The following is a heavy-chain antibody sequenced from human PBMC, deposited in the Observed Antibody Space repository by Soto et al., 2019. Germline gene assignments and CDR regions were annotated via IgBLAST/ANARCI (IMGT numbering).Heavy chain of an antibody. CDR3: ARGPYYYGSGDDYDY. J-gene: IGHJ4*02. CDR2: IYPGDSDT. Sequence: DVQLVQSGAEVKKTGESLKISCQGSGYTFTNFWIGWVRQMPGKGLEWMGIIYPGDSDTRYSPSFQGQVTLSADKSISTAYLQWSSLKASDPAMYYCARGPYYYGSGDDYDYWGQGTLVTVSS. V-gene: IGHV5-51*01. D-gene: IGHD3-10*01. CDR1: GYTFTNFW.